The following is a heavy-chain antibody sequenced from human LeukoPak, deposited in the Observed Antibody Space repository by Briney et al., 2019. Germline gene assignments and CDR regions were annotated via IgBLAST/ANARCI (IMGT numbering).Heavy chain of an antibody. D-gene: IGHD6-19*01. CDR2: IDTSGNT. V-gene: IGHV4-61*02. J-gene: IGHJ4*02. CDR1: GGSISSGDYY. CDR3: ARDRGSGWYVY. Sequence: SETLSLTCTVSGGSISSGDYYWSWIRQPAGKGLEWIGRIDTSGNTNYDPSLKGRITMSVDTSKNQFSLKLSSVTAADTAVYYCARDRGSGWYVYWGQGTLVTVSS.